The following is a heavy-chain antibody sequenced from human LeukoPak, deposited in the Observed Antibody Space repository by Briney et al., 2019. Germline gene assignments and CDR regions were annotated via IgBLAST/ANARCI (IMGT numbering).Heavy chain of an antibody. CDR2: ISPTGGYI. CDR3: AKDLYDIVVVPAAISY. J-gene: IGHJ4*02. D-gene: IGHD2-2*01. V-gene: IGHV3-21*01. CDR1: AFTFSTYN. Sequence: GGSLRLSCAASAFTFSTYNINWVRQAPGKGLDWVSSISPTGGYIYYADSVKGRFTISRDNAKNSLFLQMNSLRAEDTAVYYCAKDLYDIVVVPAAISYWGQGTLVTVSS.